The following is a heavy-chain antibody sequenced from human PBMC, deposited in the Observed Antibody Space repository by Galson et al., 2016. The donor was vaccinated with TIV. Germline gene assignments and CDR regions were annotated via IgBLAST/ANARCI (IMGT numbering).Heavy chain of an antibody. CDR3: ARGLSGDPPGLDS. D-gene: IGHD4-17*01. J-gene: IGHJ4*02. V-gene: IGHV3-74*01. CDR1: GFTFSDYW. CDR2: ISPDGTTT. Sequence: SLRLSSAASGFTFSDYWIHWVRQAPAEGLDWVLRISPDGTTTNHAESARGRFTVSRDNPQHTVDLHLNSLRAEDTAVYSCARGLSGDPPGLDSWGQGTLVTVSS.